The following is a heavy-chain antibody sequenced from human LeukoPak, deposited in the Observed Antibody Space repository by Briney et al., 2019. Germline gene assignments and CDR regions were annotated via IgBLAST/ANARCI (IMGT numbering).Heavy chain of an antibody. Sequence: PGGSLRLSCAASGFTFSSYAMSWVRQAPGKGLEWVSAISGSGGSTYYADSVKGRFTISTDNSKNTLNLQMNSLRAEDTAVYYCAKEKQRSYSDSSSYCVEYWGQGTLVTVSS. V-gene: IGHV3-23*01. CDR1: GFTFSSYA. CDR3: AKEKQRSYSDSSSYCVEY. CDR2: ISGSGGST. J-gene: IGHJ4*02. D-gene: IGHD3-22*01.